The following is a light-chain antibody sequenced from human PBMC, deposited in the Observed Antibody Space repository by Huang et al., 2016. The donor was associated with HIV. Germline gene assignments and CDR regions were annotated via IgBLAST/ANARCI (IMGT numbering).Light chain of an antibody. CDR3: HQRAGWPL. CDR2: ATS. CDR1: QTISSY. Sequence: EVVLTQSPSTLSLSPGERATLSCRTSQTISSYLAWYQHKPGQPPRLLIYATSKRATGIPARFSGSGSGTDFTLTISSLEPEEFAVYYCHQRAGWPLFGGGTKVEIK. J-gene: IGKJ4*02. V-gene: IGKV3-11*01.